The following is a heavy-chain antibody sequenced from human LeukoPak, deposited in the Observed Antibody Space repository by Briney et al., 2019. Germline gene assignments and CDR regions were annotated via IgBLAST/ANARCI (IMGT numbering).Heavy chain of an antibody. Sequence: VASVKVSCRASGYSFTDYNVHWVRQAPGHGLEWMGWISPNSGGTTYAQSFKGRVTMTSDTSITTAYMDLASLTSADTAVYFCAREGEVADGAYQAFDSWGQGTVVTASS. D-gene: IGHD3-16*01. CDR2: ISPNSGGT. CDR1: GYSFTDYN. CDR3: AREGEVADGAYQAFDS. J-gene: IGHJ3*02. V-gene: IGHV1-2*02.